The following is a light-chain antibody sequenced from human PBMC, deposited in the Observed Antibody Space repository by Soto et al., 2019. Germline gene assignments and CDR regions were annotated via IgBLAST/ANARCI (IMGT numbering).Light chain of an antibody. J-gene: IGKJ2*01. Sequence: EIVLTQSPGTLSLSPGEIATLSCRASQSVSSSYLAWYQQKPGQAPRVLIYGASSRATGIPDRFSGSGSGTEFTLTISRLEPEDFAVYFCQQYGNSPPNTFGQGTKVEIK. CDR1: QSVSSSY. V-gene: IGKV3-20*01. CDR2: GAS. CDR3: QQYGNSPPNT.